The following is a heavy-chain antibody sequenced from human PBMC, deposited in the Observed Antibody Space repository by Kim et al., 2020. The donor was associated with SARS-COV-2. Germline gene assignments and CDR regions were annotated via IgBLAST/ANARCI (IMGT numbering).Heavy chain of an antibody. CDR1: GYTFINYY. Sequence: ASVKVSCKTSGYTFINYYVHWIRQAPGQGLEWLGVINPGVGGTSYAQKFQGRVTMTRDTSTSTVYMDLSSLVSEDTAVYFCARDGDYDTTAFDYWGQGTPVTVSS. CDR2: INPGVGGT. V-gene: IGHV1-46*01. J-gene: IGHJ4*02. D-gene: IGHD3-22*01. CDR3: ARDGDYDTTAFDY.